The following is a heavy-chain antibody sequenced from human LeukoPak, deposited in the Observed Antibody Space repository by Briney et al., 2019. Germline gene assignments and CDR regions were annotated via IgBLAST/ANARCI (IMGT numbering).Heavy chain of an antibody. CDR1: GDSISSFY. Sequence: SETLSLTCTVSGDSISSFYWSWIRQPPGKGLEWIGNIYYTGSTNYNPSLNSRVTMSVDKSKNQFSLKLSSVTAADTAFYFCARAGGRDFHFDSWGQGTLVTVSS. CDR2: IYYTGST. CDR3: ARAGGRDFHFDS. D-gene: IGHD5-12*01. J-gene: IGHJ4*02. V-gene: IGHV4-59*12.